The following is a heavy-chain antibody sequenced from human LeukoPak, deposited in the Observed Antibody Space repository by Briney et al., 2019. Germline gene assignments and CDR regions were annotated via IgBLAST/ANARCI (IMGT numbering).Heavy chain of an antibody. CDR1: GFTFSSSW. CDR3: ARPRGSVLLWFGRFDY. CDR2: ISSSGSTI. V-gene: IGHV3-48*04. J-gene: IGHJ4*02. Sequence: PGGSLRLSCVASGFTFSSSWMTWVRQAPGKGLEWVSYISSSGSTIYYADSVKGRFTISRDNAKNSLYLQMNSLRAEDTAVYYCARPRGSVLLWFGRFDYWGQGTLVTVSS. D-gene: IGHD3-10*01.